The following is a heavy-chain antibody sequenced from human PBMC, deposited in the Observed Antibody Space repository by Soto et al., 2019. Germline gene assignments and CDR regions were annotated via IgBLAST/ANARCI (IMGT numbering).Heavy chain of an antibody. CDR2: ISYDGGNK. D-gene: IGHD2-2*02. J-gene: IGHJ5*01. Sequence: QVQLVESGGGVVQPGRSLKLSCAASGFTFSSYAIHWVRQAPGQGLEWVAGISYDGGNKYYADSVKGRFTISRDNSKNTRYRQRNSRRAEDTAVYYCARDHNEYCSSTMCYSWFDSWGQGTLVTDSS. CDR1: GFTFSSYA. V-gene: IGHV3-30-3*01. CDR3: ARDHNEYCSSTMCYSWFDS.